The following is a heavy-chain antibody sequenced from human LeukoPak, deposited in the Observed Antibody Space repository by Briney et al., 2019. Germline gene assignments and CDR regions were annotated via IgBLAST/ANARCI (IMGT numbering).Heavy chain of an antibody. CDR1: GFTFW. CDR3: ARDKPRGSYDGSIFDS. V-gene: IGHV3-7*01. CDR2: ISYDGGEI. Sequence: GGSLRLSCEVSGFTFWMSWVRQAPGKGLEWVAIISYDGGEIYHVDSVKGRFTLSRDNAKSSVYLQMNSLRAEDAAVYYCARDKPRGSYDGSIFDSWGQGTLVTVSS. D-gene: IGHD3-16*01. J-gene: IGHJ4*02.